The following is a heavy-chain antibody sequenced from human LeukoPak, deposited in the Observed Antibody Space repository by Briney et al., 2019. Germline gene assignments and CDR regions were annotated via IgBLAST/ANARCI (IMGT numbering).Heavy chain of an antibody. Sequence: PGGSLRLSCAASGFTFSSYAMSWVHQAPGKGLEWVSVISGSGGSTYYADSVKGRFTISRDNSKNTLHLQMNSLRAEDTAVYYCAKFAGPIAVAGTPDYWGQGTLVTVSS. J-gene: IGHJ4*02. CDR2: ISGSGGST. CDR1: GFTFSSYA. D-gene: IGHD6-19*01. CDR3: AKFAGPIAVAGTPDY. V-gene: IGHV3-23*01.